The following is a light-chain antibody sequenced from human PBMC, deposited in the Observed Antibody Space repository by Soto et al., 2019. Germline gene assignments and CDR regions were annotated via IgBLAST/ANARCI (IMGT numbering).Light chain of an antibody. CDR1: SSDVGGYNY. V-gene: IGLV2-14*01. J-gene: IGLJ1*01. Sequence: QSALTQPASVSGSPGQSIAISCTGTSSDVGGYNYVSWYQHHPGKAPQLMIYEVSNRPSGVSNRFSGSKSGNTASLTISGLQAEDEADYYCSSYTSSSTLDYVFGTGTKVTVL. CDR2: EVS. CDR3: SSYTSSSTLDYV.